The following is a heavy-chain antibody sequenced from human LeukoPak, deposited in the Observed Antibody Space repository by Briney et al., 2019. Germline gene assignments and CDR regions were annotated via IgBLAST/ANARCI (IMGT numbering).Heavy chain of an antibody. CDR3: ARVGYSSSWYYYYYYMDV. Sequence: PGGTLRLSCAASGFTFSSYGMSWVRQAPGKGLEWVSAISGSGGSTYYADSVKGRFTISRDNSKNTLYLQMNSLRAEDTAVYYCARVGYSSSWYYYYYYMDVWGKGTTVTISS. J-gene: IGHJ6*03. V-gene: IGHV3-23*01. CDR2: ISGSGGST. D-gene: IGHD6-13*01. CDR1: GFTFSSYG.